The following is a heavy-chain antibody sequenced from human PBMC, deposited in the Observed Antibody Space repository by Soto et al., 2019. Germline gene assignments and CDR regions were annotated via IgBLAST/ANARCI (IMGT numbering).Heavy chain of an antibody. D-gene: IGHD3-22*01. Sequence: GASVKVSCKASGYTFTSYAMHWVRQAPGRRLEWMGWINAGNGNTKYSQKFQGRVTITRDTSASTAYMELSSLRSEDTAVYYCARASSYHSSGYYGSFDYWGQGTLVTVSS. CDR2: INAGNGNT. J-gene: IGHJ4*02. V-gene: IGHV1-3*01. CDR1: GYTFTSYA. CDR3: ARASSYHSSGYYGSFDY.